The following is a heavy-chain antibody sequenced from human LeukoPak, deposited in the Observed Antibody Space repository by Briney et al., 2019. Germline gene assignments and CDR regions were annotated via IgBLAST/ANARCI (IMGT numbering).Heavy chain of an antibody. CDR3: ARIQLGESTLDY. D-gene: IGHD1-1*01. V-gene: IGHV4-34*01. J-gene: IGHJ4*02. CDR2: INHSGST. Sequence: SETLSLTCAVYGGSFSGYYWSWIRQPPGRGLEWIGEINHSGSTNYNPSLKSRVTISVDTSKNQFSLKLSSVTAADTAVYYCARIQLGESTLDYWGQGTLVTVSS. CDR1: GGSFSGYY.